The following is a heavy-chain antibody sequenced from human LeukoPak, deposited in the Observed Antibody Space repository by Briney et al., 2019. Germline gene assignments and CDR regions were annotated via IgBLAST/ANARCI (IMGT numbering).Heavy chain of an antibody. D-gene: IGHD5-12*01. CDR3: GRYDSGYAT. CDR1: GGSISSSSYY. Sequence: SSETLSLTCTVSGGSISSSSYYWGWIRQPPGKGLEWIGSIYYSGSTFYNPSLKSRVTISVDTSKNQFSLKLSSVTAADTAVHYCGRYDSGYATWGQGTLVTVSS. V-gene: IGHV4-39*01. J-gene: IGHJ4*02. CDR2: IYYSGST.